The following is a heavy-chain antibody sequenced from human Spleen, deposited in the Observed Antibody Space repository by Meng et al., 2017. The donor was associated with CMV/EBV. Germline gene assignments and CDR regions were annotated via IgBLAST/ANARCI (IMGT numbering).Heavy chain of an antibody. CDR3: VTDDLCSGGDCSVGY. CDR2: VNPNSGNT. V-gene: IGHV1-8*01. D-gene: IGHD2-21*02. Sequence: ASVKVSCKASGYTFTNYDINWVRQATGQGLEWLGWVNPNSGNTGYAQKFQGRVTMTRSTSISTAYMELSSLTSDDTAVYYYVTDDLCSGGDCSVGYWGQGTLVTVSS. CDR1: GYTFTNYD. J-gene: IGHJ4*02.